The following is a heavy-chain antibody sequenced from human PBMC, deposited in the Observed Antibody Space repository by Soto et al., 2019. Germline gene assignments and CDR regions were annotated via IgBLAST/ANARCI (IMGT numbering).Heavy chain of an antibody. Sequence: QVQLVESGGGVVQPGRSLRLSCAASGFTFSSYGMHWVRQAPGKGLEWVAVIWYDGSNKYYADSVKGRFTISRDNSKNPRDLHMTSLRAEDTAVYYCASVWRTMTTVEYFDLWGRGTLVTVSS. CDR3: ASVWRTMTTVEYFDL. CDR1: GFTFSSYG. J-gene: IGHJ2*01. V-gene: IGHV3-33*01. CDR2: IWYDGSNK. D-gene: IGHD4-17*01.